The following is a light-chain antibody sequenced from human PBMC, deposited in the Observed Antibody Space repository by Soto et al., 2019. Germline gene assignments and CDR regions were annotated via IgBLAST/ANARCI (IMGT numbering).Light chain of an antibody. CDR2: GAS. CDR1: QSVSSSY. V-gene: IGKV3-20*01. Sequence: EIVLTQSPGTLSLSPGERATLSCRSIQSVSSSYLAWYQQKPGQAPRLLIYGASGRATGIPDRFSGSGSGTDFTLTISRLEPEDFAVYYCQQYGSSPPWTFGQGTKVDI. J-gene: IGKJ1*01. CDR3: QQYGSSPPWT.